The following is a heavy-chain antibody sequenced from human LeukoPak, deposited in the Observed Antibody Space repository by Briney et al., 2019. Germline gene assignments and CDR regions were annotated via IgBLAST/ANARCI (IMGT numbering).Heavy chain of an antibody. CDR2: IIPLFGTT. CDR3: ARDNFGDFAPGAFDM. CDR1: GGTFITYG. D-gene: IGHD1-1*01. Sequence: SVKVSCKPSGGTFITYGISWVRQAPGQRLEWMGRIIPLFGTTDYAEKFQGTITITADKSTNTAYMELSSLSSEDTATYYCARDNFGDFAPGAFDMWGQGTMVTVSS. V-gene: IGHV1-69*06. J-gene: IGHJ3*02.